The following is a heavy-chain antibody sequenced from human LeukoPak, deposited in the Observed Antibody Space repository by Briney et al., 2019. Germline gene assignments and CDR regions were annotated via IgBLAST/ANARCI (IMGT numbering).Heavy chain of an antibody. J-gene: IGHJ5*02. CDR1: GSTFTRYG. CDR3: ASPHDYGDYSNWFDP. Sequence: SMKVSCKASGSTFTRYGISWVRQAPGQCLEWMGWISACNGNTNYAQKLQGRVTMTTDTSTSTAYMELRSLRSDDTAVYYCASPHDYGDYSNWFDPWGQGTLVTVSS. CDR2: ISACNGNT. V-gene: IGHV1-18*01. D-gene: IGHD4-17*01.